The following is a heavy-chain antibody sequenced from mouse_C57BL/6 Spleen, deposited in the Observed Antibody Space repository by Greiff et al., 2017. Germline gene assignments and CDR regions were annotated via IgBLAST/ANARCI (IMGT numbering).Heavy chain of an antibody. J-gene: IGHJ3*01. CDR2: IYPSDSET. Sequence: QVQLQQPGAELVRPGSSVKLSCKASGYTFTSYWMDWVKQRPGQGLEWIGNIYPSDSETHYNQKFKDKATLTVDKSSSTAYMQLSSLTSEDSAVYYCAVYYYGSSPFAYWGQGTLVTVSA. CDR1: GYTFTSYW. V-gene: IGHV1-61*01. D-gene: IGHD1-1*01. CDR3: AVYYYGSSPFAY.